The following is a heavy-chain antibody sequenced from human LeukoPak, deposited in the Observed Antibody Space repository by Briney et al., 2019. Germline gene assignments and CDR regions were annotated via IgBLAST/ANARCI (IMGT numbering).Heavy chain of an antibody. J-gene: IGHJ5*02. D-gene: IGHD6-19*01. V-gene: IGHV6-1*01. Sequence: SQTLSPTCAISVDSVSINSAAWNWIRQSPSRGLEWLGRTYYKSKWYNGYAVSVKSRITINPDTSKNQFSLQLNSVTPEDTAVYNCARDPDSSGWYGGWFDPWGQGTLVAVSS. CDR1: VDSVSINSAA. CDR2: TYYKSKWYN. CDR3: ARDPDSSGWYGGWFDP.